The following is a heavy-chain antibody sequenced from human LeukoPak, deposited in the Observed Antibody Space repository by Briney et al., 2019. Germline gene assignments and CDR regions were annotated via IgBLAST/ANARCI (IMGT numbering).Heavy chain of an antibody. J-gene: IGHJ6*04. CDR2: ISSSGSTI. CDR3: AELGITTIGGV. D-gene: IGHD3-10*02. V-gene: IGHV3-48*03. CDR1: GFTFSSYE. Sequence: GGSFRLSCAASGFTFSSYEMNWVRQAPGKGLEWVSYISSSGSTIYYADSVKGRFTISRDNAKNSLYLQMNSLRAEDTAVYYCAELGITTIGGVWGKGTTVTISS.